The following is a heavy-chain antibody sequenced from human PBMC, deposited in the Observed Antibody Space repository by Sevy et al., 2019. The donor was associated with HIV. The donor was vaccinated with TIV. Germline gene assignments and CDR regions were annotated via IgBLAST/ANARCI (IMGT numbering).Heavy chain of an antibody. CDR3: AKGGLAVAGTKPFDY. CDR1: GLTFSSYA. J-gene: IGHJ4*02. V-gene: IGHV3-23*01. Sequence: GGSLRLSCAASGLTFSSYAMSWVRQAPGKGLEWVSAISGSGGSTYYADSVKGRFTISRDNSKNTLYLQMNSLRAEDTAVYYCAKGGLAVAGTKPFDYWGQGTLVTVSS. CDR2: ISGSGGST. D-gene: IGHD6-19*01.